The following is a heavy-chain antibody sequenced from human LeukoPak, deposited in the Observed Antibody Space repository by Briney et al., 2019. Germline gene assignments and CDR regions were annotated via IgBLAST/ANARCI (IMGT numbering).Heavy chain of an antibody. Sequence: SETLSLTCAVSGGTFSDYYWTWIRQPPGKGLEWIGEINHSGNTNYDPSLKGRVTISVDTSKNQLSLNLNSVTAADTAVYFCARGFRSHLYYWGQGTLVTVSS. D-gene: IGHD3-16*02. CDR3: ARGFRSHLYY. CDR1: GGTFSDYY. V-gene: IGHV4-34*01. J-gene: IGHJ4*02. CDR2: INHSGNT.